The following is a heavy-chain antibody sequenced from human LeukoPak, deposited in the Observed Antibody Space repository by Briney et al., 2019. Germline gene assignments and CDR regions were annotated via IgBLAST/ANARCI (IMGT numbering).Heavy chain of an antibody. CDR1: GYTFTSNY. J-gene: IGHJ3*02. CDR2: INPNGGST. Sequence: GASVKVSCKASGYTFTSNYIHWVRQAPGQGLEWMGIINPNGGSTNYAQKFQGRVTMTRGMSTSTVYMELSSLRSEDTAVYYCARGIYISPRSAFDIWGQGTMVTVSS. V-gene: IGHV1-46*01. CDR3: ARGIYISPRSAFDI. D-gene: IGHD3-3*02.